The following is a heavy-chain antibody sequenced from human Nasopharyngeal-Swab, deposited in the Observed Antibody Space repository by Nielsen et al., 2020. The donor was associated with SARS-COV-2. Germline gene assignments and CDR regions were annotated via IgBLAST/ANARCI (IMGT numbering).Heavy chain of an antibody. CDR3: VVGNYNFDY. Sequence: VRQAPGKGLEWISYISGSSSTMYYADSVKGRFTISRDNANNSLYLQMRSLRDEDTAFYYCVVGNYNFDYWGQGTLVTVSS. V-gene: IGHV3-48*02. CDR2: ISGSSSTM. D-gene: IGHD1-7*01. J-gene: IGHJ4*02.